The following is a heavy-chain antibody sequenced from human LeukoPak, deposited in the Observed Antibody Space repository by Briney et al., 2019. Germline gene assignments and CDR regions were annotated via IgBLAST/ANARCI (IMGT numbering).Heavy chain of an antibody. CDR1: GGSISSSSYY. CDR2: IYYSGST. CDR3: ARPVYGSSGYYLGYYFDY. Sequence: SETLSLTCTVSGGSISSSSYYWGWIRQPPGKGLEWIGSIYYSGSTYYNPSLKSRVTISVDTSKNQFSLKLSSVTAADTAVYYCARPVYGSSGYYLGYYFDYWGQGTLVTVSS. J-gene: IGHJ4*02. V-gene: IGHV4-39*01. D-gene: IGHD3-22*01.